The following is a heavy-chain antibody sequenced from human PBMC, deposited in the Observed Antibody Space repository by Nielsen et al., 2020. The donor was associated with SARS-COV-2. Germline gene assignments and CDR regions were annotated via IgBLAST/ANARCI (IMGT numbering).Heavy chain of an antibody. D-gene: IGHD3-22*01. CDR2: IKQDGSEK. CDR3: ARDGNPDDGSDYYGMDV. Sequence: GESLKISCAASGFTFSSYWMSWVRQAPGKGLEWVANIKQDGSEKYYVDSVKGRFTISRDNAKNSLYLQMNSLRAEDTAVYYCARDGNPDDGSDYYGMDVWGQGTTVTVSS. CDR1: GFTFSSYW. J-gene: IGHJ6*02. V-gene: IGHV3-7*01.